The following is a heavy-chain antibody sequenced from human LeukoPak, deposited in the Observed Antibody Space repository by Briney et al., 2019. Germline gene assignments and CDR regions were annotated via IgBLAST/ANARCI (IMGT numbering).Heavy chain of an antibody. J-gene: IGHJ4*02. CDR1: GYSFTSYW. D-gene: IGHD1-26*01. V-gene: IGHV5-10-1*01. Sequence: RGESLKISCKSSGYSFTSYWISWVRQMPGKGLEWMGRIDPSDSYTNYSPSFQGHVTISADKSISTAYLQWSSLKASDTAMYYCARLLKGTRFWVYYFDYWGQGTLVTVSS. CDR3: ARLLKGTRFWVYYFDY. CDR2: IDPSDSYT.